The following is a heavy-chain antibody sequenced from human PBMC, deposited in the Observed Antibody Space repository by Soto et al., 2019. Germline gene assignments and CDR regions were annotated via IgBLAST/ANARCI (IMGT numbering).Heavy chain of an antibody. CDR3: ARQLGRNWFDP. D-gene: IGHD2-15*01. CDR2: INYSGST. V-gene: IGHV4-39*01. J-gene: IGHJ5*02. Sequence: SETLSLTCTVSGGPIINGDSYLNWIRQHPEKGLEWMGYINYSGSTYYNPSLKSRVTISVDTSKNQFSLKLSSVTAADTAVYYCARQLGRNWFDPWGQGTLVTVSS. CDR1: GGPIINGDSY.